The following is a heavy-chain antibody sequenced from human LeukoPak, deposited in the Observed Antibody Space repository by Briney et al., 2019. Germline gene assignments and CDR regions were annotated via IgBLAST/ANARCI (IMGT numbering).Heavy chain of an antibody. CDR1: GFTFSSYA. CDR2: ISGSGGST. V-gene: IGHV3-23*01. CDR3: AKDSGGNPLYYFDY. Sequence: GGSLRLSCAASGFTFSSYAMSCVRQAPGKGLEWVSAISGSGGSTYYADSVKGRFTISRDNSKNTLYLQMNSLRAEDTAVYYCAKDSGGNPLYYFDYWGQGTLVTVSS. J-gene: IGHJ4*02. D-gene: IGHD4-23*01.